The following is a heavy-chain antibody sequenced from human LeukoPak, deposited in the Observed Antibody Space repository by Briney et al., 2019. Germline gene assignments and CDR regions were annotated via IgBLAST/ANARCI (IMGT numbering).Heavy chain of an antibody. V-gene: IGHV1-69*13. CDR3: ARDAYYYDDGLASHFDY. CDR2: IIPIFGTA. J-gene: IGHJ4*02. CDR1: GGTFSNYA. Sequence: SVKVSCKASGGTFSNYAISWVRQAPGQGLEWMGGIIPIFGTAIYEQKFQGRVTITADESTSTAYMELSSPRSEDTAVYYCARDAYYYDDGLASHFDYWGQGTLVTVAS. D-gene: IGHD3-22*01.